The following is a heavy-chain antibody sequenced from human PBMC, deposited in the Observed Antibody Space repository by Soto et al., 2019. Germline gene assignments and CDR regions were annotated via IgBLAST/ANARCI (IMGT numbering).Heavy chain of an antibody. CDR1: GGTFSSYA. CDR3: ASFTVAARPAYYGMDV. Sequence: EASVKVSCKASGGTFSSYAISWVRQAPGQGLEWMGGIIPIFGTANYAQKFQGRVTITADESTSTAYMELSSLRSEDTAVYYCASFTVAARPAYYGMDVWGQGTTVTVSS. V-gene: IGHV1-69*13. J-gene: IGHJ6*02. CDR2: IIPIFGTA. D-gene: IGHD6-6*01.